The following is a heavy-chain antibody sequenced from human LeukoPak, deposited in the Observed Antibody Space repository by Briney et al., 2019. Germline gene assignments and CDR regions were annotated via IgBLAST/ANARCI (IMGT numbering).Heavy chain of an antibody. V-gene: IGHV4-39*01. D-gene: IGHD6-19*01. CDR3: ARGAAVALEL. CDR1: GGSISSSSYY. J-gene: IGHJ4*02. Sequence: PSETLSLTCTVSGGSISSSSYYWGWIRQPPGKGLEWIGSIYYSGSTYYNPSLKSRVTISVDTSKNQFSLKLSSVTAADTAVYYCARGAAVALELWGQGTLVTVSS. CDR2: IYYSGST.